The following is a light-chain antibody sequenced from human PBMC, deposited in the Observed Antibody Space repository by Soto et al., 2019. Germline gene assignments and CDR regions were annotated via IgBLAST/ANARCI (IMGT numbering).Light chain of an antibody. CDR2: TAS. J-gene: IGKJ1*01. V-gene: IGKV1-9*01. CDR1: QSISSY. CDR3: QQLNNYPRT. Sequence: DIQMTQSPSSLSASVGDRVTITCRAGQSISSYLAWYQQKPGKAPKLLISTASTLQSGVPSRFSGSGSGTEFTLTISSLQPEDFATYYCQQLNNYPRTFGQGTKVEIK.